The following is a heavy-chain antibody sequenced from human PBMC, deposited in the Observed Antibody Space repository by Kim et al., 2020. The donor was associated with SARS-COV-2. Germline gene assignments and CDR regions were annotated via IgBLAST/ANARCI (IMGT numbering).Heavy chain of an antibody. J-gene: IGHJ6*03. CDR2: IYPGDSDT. CDR1: GYSFTSYW. Sequence: GESLKISCKGSGYSFTSYWIGWVRQMPGKGLEWMGIIYPGDSDTRYSPSFQGQVTISADKSISTAYLQWSSLKASDTAMYYCARRVAVAGVYYYYYMDVWGKGTTVTVSS. D-gene: IGHD6-19*01. V-gene: IGHV5-51*01. CDR3: ARRVAVAGVYYYYYMDV.